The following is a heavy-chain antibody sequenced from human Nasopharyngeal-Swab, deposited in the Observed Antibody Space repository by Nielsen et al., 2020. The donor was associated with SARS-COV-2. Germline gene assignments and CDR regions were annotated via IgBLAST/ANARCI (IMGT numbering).Heavy chain of an antibody. Sequence: GSLRLSCTVSGGSISSYYWTWIRQSPGKGLEWIGYIYYSGSTYYNPSLKSRVTISVDTSKNQFSLKLSSVTDADTAVYYCARTYSGSYWAGHDAFDIWGQGTMVTVSS. J-gene: IGHJ3*02. CDR1: GGSISSYY. D-gene: IGHD1-26*01. CDR3: ARTYSGSYWAGHDAFDI. CDR2: IYYSGST. V-gene: IGHV4-59*08.